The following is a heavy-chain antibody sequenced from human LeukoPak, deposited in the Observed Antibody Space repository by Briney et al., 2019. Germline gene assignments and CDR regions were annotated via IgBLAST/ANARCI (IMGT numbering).Heavy chain of an antibody. V-gene: IGHV6-1*01. CDR2: TYYRSKWYN. CDR1: GDSVSSNSDA. CDR3: AADSSSWYSLDY. J-gene: IGHJ4*02. Sequence: SQTLSLTCAISGDSVSSNSDAWTWITQSPSRGLEWLGRTYYRSKWYNDYAVSVKSRITINPDTSKNQFSLQLNSVTPEDTAVYYCAADSSSWYSLDYWGQGTLVTVSS. D-gene: IGHD6-13*01.